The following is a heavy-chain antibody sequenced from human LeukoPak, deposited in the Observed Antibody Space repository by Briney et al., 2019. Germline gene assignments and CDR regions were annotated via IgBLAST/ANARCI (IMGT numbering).Heavy chain of an antibody. D-gene: IGHD5-18*01. CDR3: ARGRGYSYGYYYYMDV. V-gene: IGHV4-38-2*01. CDR2: IYYSGST. J-gene: IGHJ6*03. CDR1: GFTFSSYG. Sequence: GSLRLSCAASGFTFSSYGMSWVRQPPGKGLEWIGSIYYSGSTYYNPSLKSRVTISVDTSKNQFSLKLSSVTAADTAVYYCARGRGYSYGYYYYMDVWGKGTTVTVSS.